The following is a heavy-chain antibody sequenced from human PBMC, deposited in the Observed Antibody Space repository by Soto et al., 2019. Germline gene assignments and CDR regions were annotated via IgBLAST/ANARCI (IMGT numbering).Heavy chain of an antibody. J-gene: IGHJ6*02. CDR3: TRLAFLDSYCGGDCYSYYYGMDV. CDR2: IRSKANSYAT. V-gene: IGHV3-73*01. D-gene: IGHD2-21*02. CDR1: GFTFSGSA. Sequence: PGGSLRLSCAASGFTFSGSAMHWVRQASGKGLEWVGRIRSKANSYATAYAASVKGRFTISRDDSKNTAYLQMNSLKTEDTAVYYCTRLAFLDSYCGGDCYSYYYGMDVWGQGTTVTVSS.